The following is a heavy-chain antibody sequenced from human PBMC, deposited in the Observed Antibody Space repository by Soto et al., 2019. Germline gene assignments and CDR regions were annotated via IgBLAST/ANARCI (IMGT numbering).Heavy chain of an antibody. CDR3: ARSEEDSDYYYGMDV. Sequence: SQTLSLTCVGSGDTVSSNSVAWNWVRQSPSRGLEWLGRTYYRSRWYSDYAVSVRSRIDINADTSKNQVSLQLNSVTPEDTAVYYCARSEEDSDYYYGMDVWGQGTKVTVS. J-gene: IGHJ6*02. D-gene: IGHD2-15*01. V-gene: IGHV6-1*01. CDR2: TYYRSRWYS. CDR1: GDTVSSNSVA.